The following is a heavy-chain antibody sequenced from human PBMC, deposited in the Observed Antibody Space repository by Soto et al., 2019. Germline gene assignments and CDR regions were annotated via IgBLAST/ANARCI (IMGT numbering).Heavy chain of an antibody. J-gene: IGHJ4*02. V-gene: IGHV3-7*01. CDR2: IKQDGSEK. D-gene: IGHD6-13*01. CDR1: GFTFSSYL. CDR3: ARGSSSSWYYFDY. Sequence: GGSLRLSCAASGFTFSSYLMSWVRQAPGKGLEWVANIKQDGSEKYYVDSVKGRFTISRDNAKNSLYLQMNSLRAEDTAVYYCARGSSSSWYYFDYWGQGTLVTVSS.